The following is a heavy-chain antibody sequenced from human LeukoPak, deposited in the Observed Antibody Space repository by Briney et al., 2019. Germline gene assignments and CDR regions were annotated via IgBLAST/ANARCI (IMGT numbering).Heavy chain of an antibody. V-gene: IGHV1-24*01. J-gene: IGHJ4*02. CDR2: FDPEDGET. D-gene: IGHD4-23*01. Sequence: ASVKVSCKVSGYTLTELSMHWVRQAPGKGLEWMGGFDPEDGETIYAQKFQGRVTMTEDTSTDTAYMELSSLRSEDTAVYYCATDFNYGGNELRDYWGQGTLVTVSS. CDR3: ATDFNYGGNELRDY. CDR1: GYTLTELS.